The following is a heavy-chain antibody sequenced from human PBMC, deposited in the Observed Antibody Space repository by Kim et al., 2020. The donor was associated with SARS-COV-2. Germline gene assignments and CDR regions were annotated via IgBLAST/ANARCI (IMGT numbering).Heavy chain of an antibody. D-gene: IGHD3-10*01. Sequence: GGSLRLSCAASGFTFSSYGMHWVRQAPGKGLEWVAVICYDANNKYYADPVKGRFTNCSDNSKNTLYRQMTSRRAEDTAVYYCAKDSYYGWGTSYFHYWYQAPLVAVSS. J-gene: IGHJ4*02. V-gene: IGHV3-33*06. CDR3: AKDSYYGWGTSYFHY. CDR1: GFTFSSYG. CDR2: ICYDANNK.